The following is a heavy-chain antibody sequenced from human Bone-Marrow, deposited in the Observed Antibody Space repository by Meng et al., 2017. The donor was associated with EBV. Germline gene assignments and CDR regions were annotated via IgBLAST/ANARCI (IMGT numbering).Heavy chain of an antibody. D-gene: IGHD3-10*01. CDR1: GGTFSSYA. CDR2: IIPIFGTA. Sequence: QVQLVQSGAEVKKPXSSVTVSCKASGGTFSSYAISWVRQAPGQGLEWMGGIIPIFGTANYAQKFQGRVTITADESTSTAYMELSRLRSNDTAVFYCARGPSITAHLDYWGLGTLVTVDS. V-gene: IGHV1-69*01. CDR3: ARGPSITAHLDY. J-gene: IGHJ4*02.